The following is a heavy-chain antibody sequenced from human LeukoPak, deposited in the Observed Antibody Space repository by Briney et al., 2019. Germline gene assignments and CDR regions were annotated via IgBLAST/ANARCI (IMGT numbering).Heavy chain of an antibody. J-gene: IGHJ4*02. CDR1: GFPFSNAR. CDR3: TTAPVGDYGDFDY. V-gene: IGHV3-15*01. D-gene: IGHD4-17*01. CDR2: IKSKTNGETT. Sequence: GGSLRPSCAASGFPFSNARMNWVRQAPGKGLEWVGRIKSKTNGETTDYAAPVKGRFTISRDDSKNTLYLQMNSLKTEDTAVYYCTTAPVGDYGDFDYWGQGTLVTVSS.